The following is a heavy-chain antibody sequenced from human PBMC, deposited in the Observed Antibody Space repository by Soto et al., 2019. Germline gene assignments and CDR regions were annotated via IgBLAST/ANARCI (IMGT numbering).Heavy chain of an antibody. CDR3: ARGLTVYSAVLHYFYAMDV. Sequence: ASVKVSCKASGYTFTSYAMHWVRQAPGQRLEWMGWINAGNGNTKYSRDFEGRVTITADESTSTVYMELSSLRSEDTAIFFCARGLTVYSAVLHYFYAMDVWGQGTTVTVSS. CDR2: INAGNGNT. CDR1: GYTFTSYA. J-gene: IGHJ6*02. D-gene: IGHD2-15*01. V-gene: IGHV1-3*03.